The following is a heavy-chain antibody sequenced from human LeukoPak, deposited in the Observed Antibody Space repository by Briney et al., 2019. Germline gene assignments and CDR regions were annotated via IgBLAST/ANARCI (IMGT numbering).Heavy chain of an antibody. V-gene: IGHV3-21*01. D-gene: IGHD3-22*01. J-gene: IGHJ3*02. CDR2: IGSSGTYI. CDR1: GSTSSSYS. Sequence: PGGSLRLSCAASGSTSSSYSMNWVRQAPGKGLEWASSIGSSGTYIYYADSVKGRFTISRDNAKNSLYLQMNSLRAEDTAVYYCARDGYYYDSSGLDAFDIWGQGTMVTVSS. CDR3: ARDGYYYDSSGLDAFDI.